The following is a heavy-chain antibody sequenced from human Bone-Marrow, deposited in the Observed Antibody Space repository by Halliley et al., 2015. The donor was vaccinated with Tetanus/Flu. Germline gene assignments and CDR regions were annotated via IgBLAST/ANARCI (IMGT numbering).Heavy chain of an antibody. CDR3: AREDYDYVWGSYLHY. V-gene: IGHV4-31*11. Sequence: LVQPSQTLSLTCAVSGGSISSGGYYWSWIRQPPGKGLEWIGRIYYNGRTYYSPSLKSRVTISVDTSKNQFSLKLSSVTAADTAVYYCAREDYDYVWGSYLHYWGQGTLVTVSS. CDR2: IYYNGRT. CDR1: GGSISSGGYY. D-gene: IGHD3-16*02. J-gene: IGHJ4*02.